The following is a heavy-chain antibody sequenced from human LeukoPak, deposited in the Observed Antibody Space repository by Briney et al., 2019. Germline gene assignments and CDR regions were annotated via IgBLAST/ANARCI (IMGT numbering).Heavy chain of an antibody. Sequence: GESLQISCHGSGYSFTSYWIGWVRPMPGKGLEWMGIIYPGDSDTRYSPPFQGQVTTSSAKSIRTAYLQWTNMKTSDTAMYYCASGYSSSWFAFDYWGQGTLVTVSS. V-gene: IGHV5-51*01. J-gene: IGHJ4*02. CDR1: GYSFTSYW. CDR3: ASGYSSSWFAFDY. D-gene: IGHD6-13*01. CDR2: IYPGDSDT.